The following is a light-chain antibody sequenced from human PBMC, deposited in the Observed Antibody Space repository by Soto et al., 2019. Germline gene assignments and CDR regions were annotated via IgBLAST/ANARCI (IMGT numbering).Light chain of an antibody. J-gene: IGKJ2*01. CDR1: QSIDTY. Sequence: DIQMTQSPSSLSASVGDRVTITCRASQSIDTYLNWFQQKPGKAPKLLIYSASRLQSGVSSRFSGSGSETDFPLTISSLQPEDFASYYCQQTYSTPTYTFGQGTKLEIK. CDR2: SAS. V-gene: IGKV1-39*01. CDR3: QQTYSTPTYT.